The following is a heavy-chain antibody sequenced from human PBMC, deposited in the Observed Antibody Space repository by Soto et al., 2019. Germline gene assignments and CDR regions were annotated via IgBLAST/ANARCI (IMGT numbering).Heavy chain of an antibody. V-gene: IGHV4-31*03. CDR3: ARMYSSGSGWFHP. J-gene: IGHJ5*02. Sequence: PSKTLSLTCFVSGYSITAGGYYWSWIRHHPGKGLEWIGSFYSSGSIIYNPSLRSRASISGDTSSNQFSMSLTSVTAADTARYYCARMYSSGSGWFHPWGQGTLGTVSS. CDR1: GYSITAGGYY. D-gene: IGHD6-19*01. CDR2: FYSSGSI.